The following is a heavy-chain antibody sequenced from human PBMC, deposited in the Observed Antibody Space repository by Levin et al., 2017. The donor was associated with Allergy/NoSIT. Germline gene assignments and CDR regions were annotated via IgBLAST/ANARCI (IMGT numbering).Heavy chain of an antibody. D-gene: IGHD4-17*01. Sequence: GESLKISCAASGFIFSKYNMNWVRQAPGTGPEWISFISTTSSDMSYTDSVKGRFTISRDNAKNSLYLQMNSLRDEDTAVYYCAVTIGVSPAWGQGTLVTVSA. V-gene: IGHV3-48*02. CDR3: AVTIGVSPA. CDR2: ISTTSSDM. J-gene: IGHJ5*02. CDR1: GFIFSKYN.